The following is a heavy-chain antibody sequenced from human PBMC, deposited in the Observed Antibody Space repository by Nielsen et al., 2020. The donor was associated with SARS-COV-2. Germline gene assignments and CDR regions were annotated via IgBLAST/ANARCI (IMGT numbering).Heavy chain of an antibody. CDR3: AKTSCSSTSCRDYHYYGMDV. CDR2: ISYDGSNK. J-gene: IGHJ6*02. V-gene: IGHV3-30*18. D-gene: IGHD2-2*01. Sequence: VRQAPGKGLEWVAVISYDGSNKYYADSVKGRFTISRDNSKNTLYLQMNSLRAEDTAVYYCAKTSCSSTSCRDYHYYGMDVWGQGTTVTVSS.